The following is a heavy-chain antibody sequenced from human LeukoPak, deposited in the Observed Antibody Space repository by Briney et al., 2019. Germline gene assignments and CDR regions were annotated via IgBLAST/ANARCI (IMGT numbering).Heavy chain of an antibody. CDR2: ISRNGAAT. J-gene: IGHJ4*02. CDR1: GLTFGDYT. V-gene: IGHV3-43*01. D-gene: IGHD1-14*01. CDR3: ASQEEAVWPEPLDY. Sequence: GGSLRLSCEASGLTFGDYTMHWVRQAPGKGLEWVSLISRNGAATKYADSVRGRFTVSRDNAKNSLYLQMNSLRAEDTAVYYCASQEEAVWPEPLDYWGQGTLVTVSS.